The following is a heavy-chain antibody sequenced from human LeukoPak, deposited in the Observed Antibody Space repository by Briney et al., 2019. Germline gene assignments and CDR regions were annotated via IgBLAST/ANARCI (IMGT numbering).Heavy chain of an antibody. J-gene: IGHJ3*02. CDR1: GGTFSSYA. CDR2: IIPIFGTA. CDR3: ARVSGDYSHDAFDI. V-gene: IGHV1-69*01. Sequence: GASVKVSCKASGGTFSSYAISWVRQAPGQGLGWMGGIIPIFGTANYAQKFQGRVTITADESTSTAYMELSSLRSEDTAVYYCARVSGDYSHDAFDIWGQGTMVTVSS. D-gene: IGHD4-17*01.